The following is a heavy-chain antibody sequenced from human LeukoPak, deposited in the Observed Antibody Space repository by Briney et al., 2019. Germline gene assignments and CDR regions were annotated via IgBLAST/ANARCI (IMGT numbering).Heavy chain of an antibody. J-gene: IGHJ4*02. CDR3: AKDRTLRGGKSVYFDY. CDR2: ISGSGGST. Sequence: GGSLRLSCAASGFTFSSYAMSWVRQAPGKGLEWVSAISGSGGSTYYADSVKGRFTISRDNSKNTLYLQMNSLRAEDTAVYYCAKDRTLRGGKSVYFDYWGQGTLVTVSS. D-gene: IGHD4-23*01. CDR1: GFTFSSYA. V-gene: IGHV3-23*01.